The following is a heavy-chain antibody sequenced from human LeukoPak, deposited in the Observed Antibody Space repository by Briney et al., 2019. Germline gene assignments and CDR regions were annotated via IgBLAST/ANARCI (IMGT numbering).Heavy chain of an antibody. J-gene: IGHJ5*02. D-gene: IGHD6-13*01. V-gene: IGHV4-39*07. CDR2: IYYSGST. CDR3: ARGVYSSSWSWFDP. CDR1: GGSISSSSYY. Sequence: SETLSLTCTVSGGSISSSSYYWGWIRQPPGKGLEWIGSIYYSGSTNYNPSLKSRVTISVDTSKNQFSLKLSSVTAADTAVYYCARGVYSSSWSWFDPWGQGTLVTVSS.